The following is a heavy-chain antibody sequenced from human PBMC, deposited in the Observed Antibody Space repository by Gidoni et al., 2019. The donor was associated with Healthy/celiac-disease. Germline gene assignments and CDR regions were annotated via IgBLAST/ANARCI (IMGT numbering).Heavy chain of an antibody. CDR2: IYYSGST. CDR3: ARVDIVVVPATNGWFDP. D-gene: IGHD2-2*01. Sequence: QLQLQESGPGLVKPSETLSLTCTVSGGSIRSSSYYWGWIRQPPGKGLEWIGSIYYSGSTYYNPSLKSRVTISVDTSKNQFSLKLSSVTAADTAVYYCARVDIVVVPATNGWFDPWGQGTLVTVSS. V-gene: IGHV4-39*01. J-gene: IGHJ5*02. CDR1: GGSIRSSSYY.